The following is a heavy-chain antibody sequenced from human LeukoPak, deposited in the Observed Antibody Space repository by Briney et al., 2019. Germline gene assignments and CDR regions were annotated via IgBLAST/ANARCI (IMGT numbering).Heavy chain of an antibody. CDR2: IIPIFGTA. CDR1: GGTFSSYA. CDR3: ARRNLLSYFFDY. J-gene: IGHJ4*02. D-gene: IGHD2-2*01. Sequence: SVKVSCKASGGTFSSYAISWVRQAPGQGLEWMGGIIPIFGTANYAQKFQGRVAITADESTSTAYMELSSLRSEDTAVYYCARRNLLSYFFDYWGQGTLVTVSS. V-gene: IGHV1-69*01.